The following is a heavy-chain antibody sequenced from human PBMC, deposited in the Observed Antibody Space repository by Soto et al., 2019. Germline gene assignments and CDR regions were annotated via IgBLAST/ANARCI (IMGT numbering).Heavy chain of an antibody. J-gene: IGHJ3*02. CDR3: AKELYDEYTGGASDI. CDR2: ISGSGTRT. D-gene: IGHD3-22*01. V-gene: IGHV3-23*01. CDR1: GCTYDSYG. Sequence: EVQLLESGGGLVQPGGSLRLSCAASGCTYDSYGMSLVRQGPGKGLEWVSGISGSGTRTYAADSGNGRFPISRDNSKNWLYLQMNSLKAEDTAVYYCAKELYDEYTGGASDIWGQGTVVTVSS.